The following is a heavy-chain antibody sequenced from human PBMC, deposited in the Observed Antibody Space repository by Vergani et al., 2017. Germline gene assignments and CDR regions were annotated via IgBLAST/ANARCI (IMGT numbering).Heavy chain of an antibody. CDR1: GGSISSSNW. Sequence: QVQLQESGPGLVKPPGTLSLTCDVSGGSISSSNWWSWVRQPPGKGLEWIGEICHTEDTKYSPSLKSRVTVSVDESRNLFSLRLNSVTAADTAVYYCATIGYRRWGYYFDYWGQGILVTVSS. V-gene: IGHV4-4*03. D-gene: IGHD2-2*02. J-gene: IGHJ4*02. CDR3: ATIGYRRWGYYFDY. CDR2: ICHTEDT.